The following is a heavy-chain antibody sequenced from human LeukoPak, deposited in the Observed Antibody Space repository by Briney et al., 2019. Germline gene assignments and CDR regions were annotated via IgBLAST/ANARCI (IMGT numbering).Heavy chain of an antibody. J-gene: IGHJ4*02. CDR1: GFTFSSYA. D-gene: IGHD2-2*01. Sequence: GGSLRLSCAASGFTFSSYAIHWVRQAPAKGLEWVAVISDDGGNKYYADSVKGRFTISRDNSKNTLSLLMNSLRAEDTALYYCAKRGSCTSISCLSTTLDSWGQGALVTVSS. CDR2: ISDDGGNK. CDR3: AKRGSCTSISCLSTTLDS. V-gene: IGHV3-30-3*02.